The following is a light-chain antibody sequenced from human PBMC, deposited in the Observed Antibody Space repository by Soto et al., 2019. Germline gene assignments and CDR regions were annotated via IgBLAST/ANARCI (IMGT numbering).Light chain of an antibody. V-gene: IGKV3-15*01. CDR2: GAS. Sequence: EIGMTQSPATLSVYTGERATLSCRASQSVSSNLAWYQQKPGQAPRLLIYGASTRATGIPARFSGSGSGTEFTLTISSLQSEDFAVYYCQQYNNWPPWTFGQGTKVDIK. J-gene: IGKJ1*01. CDR1: QSVSSN. CDR3: QQYNNWPPWT.